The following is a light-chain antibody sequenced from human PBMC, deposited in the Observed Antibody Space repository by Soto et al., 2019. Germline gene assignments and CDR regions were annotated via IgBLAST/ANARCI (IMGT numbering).Light chain of an antibody. CDR1: SSNIGAGYD. CDR3: QSYDSSLSAL. V-gene: IGLV1-40*01. Sequence: QSVLTQPPSVSGAPGQRVTISCTGSSSNIGAGYDVHWYQQLPGTAPKLLIYGNSNRPSGVPDRFSGSKSGTSASLAITWLQAEDEAYYYCQSYDSSLSALFGGGTKLTVL. J-gene: IGLJ3*02. CDR2: GNS.